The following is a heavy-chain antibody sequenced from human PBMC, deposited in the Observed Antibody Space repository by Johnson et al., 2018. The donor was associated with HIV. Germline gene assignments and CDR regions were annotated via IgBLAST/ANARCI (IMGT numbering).Heavy chain of an antibody. Sequence: VQLVESGGGLVQPGGSLRFSCAVSGFTFSSYAMSWVRQAPGKGLEWVSFIYSGGTTYYADSVKGRFTISRDNSKNTLYLQMNSLRAEDTAVYYCARGCGSRSGSPCYDPFDIWGQGTMVTVSS. CDR3: ARGCGSRSGSPCYDPFDI. D-gene: IGHD1-26*01. CDR1: GFTFSSYA. J-gene: IGHJ3*02. CDR2: IYSGGTT. V-gene: IGHV3-66*01.